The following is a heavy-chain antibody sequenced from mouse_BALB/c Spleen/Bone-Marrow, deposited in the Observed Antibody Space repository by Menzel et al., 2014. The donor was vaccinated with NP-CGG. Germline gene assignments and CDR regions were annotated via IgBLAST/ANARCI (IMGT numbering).Heavy chain of an antibody. D-gene: IGHD2-1*01. CDR2: IRNKANGYTT. CDR1: GLTFTDHY. J-gene: IGHJ2*01. CDR3: ARDYLYYFDY. V-gene: IGHV7-3*02. Sequence: EVQRVESGGGLVQPGGFLRLSCATSGLTFTDHYMSWVRQPPGKALEWLGFIRNKANGYTTEYSASVKGRFTISRDNSQSIVYLQMNTLRAEDSATYYCARDYLYYFDYRGQGTTLTVSS.